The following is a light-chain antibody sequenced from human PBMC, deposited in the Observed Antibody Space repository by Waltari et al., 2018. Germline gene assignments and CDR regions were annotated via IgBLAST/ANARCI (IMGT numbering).Light chain of an antibody. CDR3: MQALQTRLT. Sequence: DIVMTKSPLSLPVTPGEPASISCRPSQSLLHSNGYNYLDWYLQKPGQSPQLLIYLGSNRASGVPDRFSGSGSGTDFTLKISRVEAEDVGVYYCMQALQTRLTFGGGTKVEIK. V-gene: IGKV2-28*01. J-gene: IGKJ4*01. CDR1: QSLLHSNGYNY. CDR2: LGS.